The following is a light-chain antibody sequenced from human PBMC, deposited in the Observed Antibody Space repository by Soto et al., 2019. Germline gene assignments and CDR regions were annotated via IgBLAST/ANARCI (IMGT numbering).Light chain of an antibody. CDR2: DAS. CDR3: QQRSNWPPLT. CDR1: QSVSSY. V-gene: IGKV3-11*01. J-gene: IGKJ4*01. Sequence: EIVLTQSPATLSLSPGERATLSCRASQSVSSYLAWYQQKPGQAPRLLIYDASNRATGIPARFSGSGSGTDCTLTISSLEPEDCAGYYCQQRSNWPPLTFGGGTKVETK.